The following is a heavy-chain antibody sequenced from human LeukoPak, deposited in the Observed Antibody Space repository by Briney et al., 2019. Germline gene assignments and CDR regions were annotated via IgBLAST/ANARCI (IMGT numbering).Heavy chain of an antibody. CDR3: ARGSRFDCSSTSCPFDY. D-gene: IGHD2-2*01. CDR1: GGTFSSYA. V-gene: IGHV1-69*13. Sequence: SVKVSCKASGGTFSSYAISWVRQAPGQGLEWMGGIIPIFGTANYAQKFQGRVTITADESASTAYMELSSLRSEDTAVYYCARGSRFDCSSTSCPFDYWGQGTLVTVSS. J-gene: IGHJ4*02. CDR2: IIPIFGTA.